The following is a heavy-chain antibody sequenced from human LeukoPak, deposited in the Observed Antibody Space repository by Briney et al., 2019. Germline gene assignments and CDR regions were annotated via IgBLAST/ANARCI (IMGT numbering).Heavy chain of an antibody. CDR2: MKQDGSEE. CDR1: GFTFSSFW. Sequence: GGSLRLSCAASGFTFSSFWMSWVRHAPGKGLEWVANMKQDGSEEYYVDSVEGRFTISRDNAKNSLYLEMNSLRAEDTAVYYCTRSFAAGFDLWGQGTVVTVSS. V-gene: IGHV3-7*04. J-gene: IGHJ3*01. D-gene: IGHD6-25*01. CDR3: TRSFAAGFDL.